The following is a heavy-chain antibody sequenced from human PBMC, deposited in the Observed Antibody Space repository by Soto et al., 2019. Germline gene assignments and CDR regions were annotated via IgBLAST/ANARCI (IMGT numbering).Heavy chain of an antibody. J-gene: IGHJ4*02. D-gene: IGHD3-22*01. V-gene: IGHV4-34*01. CDR2: INHSGST. CDR3: ARGEQLVLGYDSSGSYFDY. CDR1: GGSFSGYY. Sequence: PSETLSLTCAVYGGSFSGYYWSWIRQPPGKGLEWIGEINHSGSTNYNPSLKSRVTISVDTSKNQFSLKLSSVTAADTAVYYCARGEQLVLGYDSSGSYFDYWGQGTLVTVSS.